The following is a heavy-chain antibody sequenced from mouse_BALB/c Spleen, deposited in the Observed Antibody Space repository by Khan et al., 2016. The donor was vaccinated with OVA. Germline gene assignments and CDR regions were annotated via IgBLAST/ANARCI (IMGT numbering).Heavy chain of an antibody. J-gene: IGHJ3*01. Sequence: EVLLVESGGGFVKPGGSLKLSCAASGFAFSSYDMSWVRQTPAKRLEWVATISTGGSYTYYPDSVKGRFTISRDITRNTLYLQMRNLRSEDTALYYCARPSYYGNPYFTYWGQGTLVTVSA. D-gene: IGHD2-1*01. CDR1: GFAFSSYD. CDR3: ARPSYYGNPYFTY. CDR2: ISTGGSYT. V-gene: IGHV5-9*02.